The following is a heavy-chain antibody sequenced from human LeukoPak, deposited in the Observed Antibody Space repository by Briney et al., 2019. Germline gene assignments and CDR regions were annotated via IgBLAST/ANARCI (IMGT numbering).Heavy chain of an antibody. CDR2: ISGSGDNT. CDR3: AREGSSDRAFDY. Sequence: GGSLRLSCAASGFTFSSYAMSWVRQAPGKGLEWVSGISGSGDNTYYADSVKGRFTISRDNSKNTLYLQMNSLRAEDTAVYYCAREGSSDRAFDYWGQGTLVTVSS. V-gene: IGHV3-23*01. D-gene: IGHD2-2*01. CDR1: GFTFSSYA. J-gene: IGHJ4*02.